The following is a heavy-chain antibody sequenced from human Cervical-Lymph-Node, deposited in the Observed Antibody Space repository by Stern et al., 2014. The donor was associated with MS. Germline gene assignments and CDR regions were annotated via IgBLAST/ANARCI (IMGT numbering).Heavy chain of an antibody. Sequence: QVQLVQSGAEVKKPGSSGKVSCKASGGTFSNYGISWVRQAPGQGLVWMGGIIPIFGTANYAQKFQGRVTITADESTSTAYMELSSLRSEDTAVYYCAREFNYDTSGYYFYYWGQGTLFTVSS. D-gene: IGHD3-22*01. V-gene: IGHV1-69*12. CDR3: AREFNYDTSGYYFYY. J-gene: IGHJ4*02. CDR2: IIPIFGTA. CDR1: GGTFSNYG.